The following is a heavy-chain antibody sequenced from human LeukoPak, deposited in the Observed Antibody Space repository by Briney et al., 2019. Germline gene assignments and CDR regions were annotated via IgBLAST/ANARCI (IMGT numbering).Heavy chain of an antibody. J-gene: IGHJ4*02. Sequence: ASVKVSCKASGYTFTSYGISWVRQAPEQGLEWMGWISAYNGNTNYAQKLQGRVTMTTDTSTSTAYMELRSLRSDDTAVYYCARVRYGDYSFDYWGQGTLVTVSS. CDR3: ARVRYGDYSFDY. CDR1: GYTFTSYG. CDR2: ISAYNGNT. D-gene: IGHD4-17*01. V-gene: IGHV1-18*01.